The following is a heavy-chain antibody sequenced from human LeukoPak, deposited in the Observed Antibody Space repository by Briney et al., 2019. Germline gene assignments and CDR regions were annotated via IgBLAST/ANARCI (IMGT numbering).Heavy chain of an antibody. V-gene: IGHV1-2*02. CDR2: INPNSGGT. CDR3: AREEVGATRGFDY. Sequence: ASVKVSSKASGYTFTGYYMHWVRQAPGQGLEWMGWINPNSGGTNYAQKFQGRVTMTRDTSISTAYMELSRLRADDTAVYYCAREEVGATRGFDYWGQGTLVTVSS. D-gene: IGHD1-26*01. J-gene: IGHJ4*02. CDR1: GYTFTGYY.